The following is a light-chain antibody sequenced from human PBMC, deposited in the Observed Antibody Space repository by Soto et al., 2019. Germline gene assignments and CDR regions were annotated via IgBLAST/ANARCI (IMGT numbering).Light chain of an antibody. CDR2: SDT. CDR1: NIGSKG. Sequence: YELTQTPSVSVAPGETARISCGGNNIGSKGIHWYQQKPGQAPVLVIYSDTDLPPVIPERFSGSNSANMATLTISRVEAGDEADYYCQVWDSGSAHVLFGGGTKLTVL. V-gene: IGLV3-21*01. CDR3: QVWDSGSAHVL. J-gene: IGLJ2*01.